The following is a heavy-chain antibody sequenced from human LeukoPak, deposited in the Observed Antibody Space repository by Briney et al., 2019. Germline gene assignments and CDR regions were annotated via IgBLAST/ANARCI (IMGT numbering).Heavy chain of an antibody. CDR1: GGSISSSSYY. V-gene: IGHV4-39*01. D-gene: IGHD3-9*01. J-gene: IGHJ4*02. Sequence: PSETLSLTCTVSGGSISSSSYYWGWIRQAPGKGLEWIGSIYFSGSTYYNPSLKSRVTISVDTSKNQFSLKLSSVTAADTAVYYCARLPYDILTGYYTYYFDYWGQGTLVTVSS. CDR2: IYFSGST. CDR3: ARLPYDILTGYYTYYFDY.